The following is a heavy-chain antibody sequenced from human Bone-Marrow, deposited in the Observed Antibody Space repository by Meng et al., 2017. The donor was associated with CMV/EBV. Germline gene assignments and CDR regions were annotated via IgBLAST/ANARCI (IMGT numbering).Heavy chain of an antibody. Sequence: GESLKISCAASGFTFRSSWMHWVCQAPEKGLEWVADIKCDGSEKYYVDSVKGRFTISRDNSKNTLYLQMNSLRAEDTAVYYCARDRDYSGSYYFDYWGQGTLVTVSS. CDR2: IKCDGSEK. D-gene: IGHD1-26*01. CDR1: GFTFRSSW. CDR3: ARDRDYSGSYYFDY. J-gene: IGHJ4*02. V-gene: IGHV3-52*01.